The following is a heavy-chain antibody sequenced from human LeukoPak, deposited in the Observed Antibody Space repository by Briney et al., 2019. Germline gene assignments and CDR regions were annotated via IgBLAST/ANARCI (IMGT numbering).Heavy chain of an antibody. V-gene: IGHV1-69*04. CDR3: ARPRYCTNGVCYTRSFDY. Sequence: SVKVSCKASGGTFSSYAISWVRQAPGQGLEWMGRIIPILGIANYAQKFQGRVTITADKSTSTAYMELSGLRSEDTAVYYCARPRYCTNGVCYTRSFDYWGQGTLVTVSS. D-gene: IGHD2-8*01. CDR1: GGTFSSYA. J-gene: IGHJ4*02. CDR2: IIPILGIA.